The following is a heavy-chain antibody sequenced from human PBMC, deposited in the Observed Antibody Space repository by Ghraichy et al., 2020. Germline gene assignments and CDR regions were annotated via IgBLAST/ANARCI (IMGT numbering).Heavy chain of an antibody. CDR2: ISGSGGST. CDR3: AKDSLSGCYGWFDP. CDR1: GFTFSSYA. D-gene: IGHD1-26*01. Sequence: GGSLRLSCAASGFTFSSYAMSWVRQAPGKGLEWVSAISGSGGSTYSAASVKGRFTISRDNSKNTLYLQMNSLRAEDTAVYYCAKDSLSGCYGWFDPWGQGTLVTVSS. J-gene: IGHJ5*02. V-gene: IGHV3-23*01.